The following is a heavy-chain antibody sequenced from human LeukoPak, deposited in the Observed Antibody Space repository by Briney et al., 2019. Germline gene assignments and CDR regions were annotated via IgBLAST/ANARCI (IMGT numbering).Heavy chain of an antibody. CDR3: ARESSGWDRDAFDI. J-gene: IGHJ3*02. D-gene: IGHD6-19*01. CDR1: GFTFSSYR. CDR2: ISSSSSYI. V-gene: IGHV3-21*01. Sequence: GGSLRLSCAASGFTFSSYRMNWVRQAPGKGLEWVSSISSSSSYIYYADSVKGRFTISRDNAKNSLYLQMNSLRAEDTAVYYCARESSGWDRDAFDIWGQGTMVTVSS.